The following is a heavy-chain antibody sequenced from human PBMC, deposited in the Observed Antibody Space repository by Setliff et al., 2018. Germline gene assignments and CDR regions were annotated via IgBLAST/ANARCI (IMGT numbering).Heavy chain of an antibody. D-gene: IGHD4-4*01. CDR3: ARGVTRPIYYYYYYMDV. J-gene: IGHJ6*03. Sequence: SETLSLTCTVSNGSISSGNYFWGWIRQPPGKGLEWMGSIFYTGSTYYNPSLKSRVTISVDTSKNQFSLKLSSVTAADTAVYYCARGVTRPIYYYYYYMDVWGKGTTGTVSS. CDR1: NGSISSGNYF. V-gene: IGHV4-39*01. CDR2: IFYTGST.